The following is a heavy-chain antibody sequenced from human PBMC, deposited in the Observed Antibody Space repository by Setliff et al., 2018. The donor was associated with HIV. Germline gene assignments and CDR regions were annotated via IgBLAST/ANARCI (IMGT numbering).Heavy chain of an antibody. V-gene: IGHV4-39*01. CDR2: IFHTGST. J-gene: IGHJ3*02. CDR3: ARPRVGDDAFNI. Sequence: SETLSLTCTVSGDSITTNDYFWGWVRQPPGKGLEWIGNIFHTGSTYYNPSLKSRLSISLDTSKNQFSLSLTSVTAADTAVYFCARPRVGDDAFNIWSQGTLVTVSS. CDR1: GDSITTNDYF.